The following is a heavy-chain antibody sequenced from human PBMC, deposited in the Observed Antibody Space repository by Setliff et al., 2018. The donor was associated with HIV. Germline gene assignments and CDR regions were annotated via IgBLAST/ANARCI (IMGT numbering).Heavy chain of an antibody. Sequence: SETLSLTCTVSGGSISSSSYYWGWIRQPPGKGLEWIGSIYYSGSTYYNPSLTSRVTISVDTSNHQFSLKLSSVTAADTAVYYCARAYNFWGGYSDDGYYFDYWGQGTLVTVSS. CDR2: IYYSGST. D-gene: IGHD3-3*01. CDR3: ARAYNFWGGYSDDGYYFDY. CDR1: GGSISSSSYY. J-gene: IGHJ4*02. V-gene: IGHV4-39*07.